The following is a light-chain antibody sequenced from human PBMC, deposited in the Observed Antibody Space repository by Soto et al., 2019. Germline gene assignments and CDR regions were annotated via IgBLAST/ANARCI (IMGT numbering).Light chain of an antibody. V-gene: IGKV3-15*01. Sequence: EIMMTQSPGTLSVSPGEGATLSSTASQSVNLNLAWDQQKPAQPPSLLLYGASTRATGIPVRFRGSGSGTEFPLTISSLQSEDSAVYYCHQYNSWTRGTFGPGTKVEIK. CDR2: GAS. CDR3: HQYNSWTRGT. CDR1: QSVNLN. J-gene: IGKJ3*01.